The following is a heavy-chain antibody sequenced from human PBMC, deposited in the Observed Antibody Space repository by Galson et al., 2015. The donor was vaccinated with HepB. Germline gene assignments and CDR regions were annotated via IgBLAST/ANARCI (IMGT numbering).Heavy chain of an antibody. CDR2: MYYTENT. Sequence: SLTCTVSGDSIGRYYWSWLRQAPGKGLEWIGGMYYTENTYYNPSLKSRLTLSVDTSKGQFSLILSSMTAADTAVYYCARGTGTRRGLKYYYMDIWGKGTTITVSS. CDR1: GDSIGRYY. J-gene: IGHJ6*03. D-gene: IGHD1-14*01. V-gene: IGHV4-59*01. CDR3: ARGTGTRRGLKYYYMDI.